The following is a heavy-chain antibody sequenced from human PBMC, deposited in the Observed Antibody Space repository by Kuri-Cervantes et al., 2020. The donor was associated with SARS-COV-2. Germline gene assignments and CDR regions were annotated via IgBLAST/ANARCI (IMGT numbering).Heavy chain of an antibody. CDR1: RYTFTNSG. V-gene: IGHV1-18*01. D-gene: IGHD4-17*01. Sequence: ASVKVSCKASRYTFTNSGINWVRQAPGQGLEWMGWITGYNGNSNYAQKFQGRVTMTRDTSTSTVYMELSSLRSEDTAVYYCAREGDYGDAFDIWGQGTMVTVSS. CDR3: AREGDYGDAFDI. CDR2: ITGYNGNS. J-gene: IGHJ3*02.